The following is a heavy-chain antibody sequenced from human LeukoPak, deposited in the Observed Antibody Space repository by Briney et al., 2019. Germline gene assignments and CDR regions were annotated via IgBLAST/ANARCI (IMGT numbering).Heavy chain of an antibody. CDR3: AREKDTGSNHAKIRHDI. CDR1: GGSISDYY. J-gene: IGHJ3*02. CDR2: IFGSGSSNY. D-gene: IGHD1-26*01. V-gene: IGHV4-59*01. Sequence: SETLSLTCTVSGGSISDYYWSWIRQPPGKGLEWIGWIFGSGSSNYNYNPSLKSRLTISVDTPKNQFSLKLTSATVAVTAVYYCAREKDTGSNHAKIRHDIWGQGTMVTVSS.